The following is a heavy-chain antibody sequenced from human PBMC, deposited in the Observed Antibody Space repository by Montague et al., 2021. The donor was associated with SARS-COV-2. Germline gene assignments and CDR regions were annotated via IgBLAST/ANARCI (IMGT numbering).Heavy chain of an antibody. CDR3: AREVRGRIVVVIAIPYYYFDY. J-gene: IGHJ4*02. V-gene: IGHV4-34*01. CDR1: RHCWSRGN. CDR2: VNHSGST. D-gene: IGHD2-21*01. Sequence: SETLSLTCAGDRHCWSRGNQARIGRAQGRTPVPIREVNHSGSTKYNPSLKSRVTISVDTSKNQFSLKLSSVTAADTAVYYCAREVRGRIVVVIAIPYYYFDYWGQGALVTVSS.